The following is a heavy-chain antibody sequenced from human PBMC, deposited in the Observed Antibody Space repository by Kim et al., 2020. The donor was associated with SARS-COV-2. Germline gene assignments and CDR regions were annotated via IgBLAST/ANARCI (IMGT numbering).Heavy chain of an antibody. CDR2: IIPMFGTA. CDR3: ATDAKDSSGYFKNYYDY. Sequence: SVKVSCKAYGGSFSSFDISWVRQAPGQGLECMGGIIPMFGTANYAQKFQGRVTITADESTSTAYMELSSLRSEDTAVYYCATDAKDSSGYFKNYYDYWGQGTLVTVSS. J-gene: IGHJ4*02. D-gene: IGHD3-22*01. V-gene: IGHV1-69*13. CDR1: GGSFSSFD.